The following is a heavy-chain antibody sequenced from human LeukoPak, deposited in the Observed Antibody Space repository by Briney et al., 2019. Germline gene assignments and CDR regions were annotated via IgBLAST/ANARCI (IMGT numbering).Heavy chain of an antibody. V-gene: IGHV3-21*01. J-gene: IGHJ3*02. CDR2: ISRSSNYK. Sequence: GGSLRLSCAASGFTFSSYSMNWIRQAPGKGLEWVSSISRSSNYKYYADSVKGRFTISRDNAKNSLYLQMNSLRAEDTAVYYCAREGGYCSSTSCQNAFDIWGQGTMVTVSS. D-gene: IGHD2-2*03. CDR1: GFTFSSYS. CDR3: AREGGYCSSTSCQNAFDI.